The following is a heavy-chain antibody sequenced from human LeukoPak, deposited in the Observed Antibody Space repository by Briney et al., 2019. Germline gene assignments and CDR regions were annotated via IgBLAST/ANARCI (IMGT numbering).Heavy chain of an antibody. J-gene: IGHJ3*01. D-gene: IGHD3-9*01. CDR3: ARAPRYFDWSNGFDL. CDR2: IGSSSYI. V-gene: IGHV3-21*01. Sequence: PGGSLRLSCGASGFTFSSYSMNWVRQAPGKGLEWVSSIGSSSYIYYADSVKGRFTISRDNAKNSLYLQMSSLRAEDTAVYYCARAPRYFDWSNGFDLWGQGTMVTVSS. CDR1: GFTFSSYS.